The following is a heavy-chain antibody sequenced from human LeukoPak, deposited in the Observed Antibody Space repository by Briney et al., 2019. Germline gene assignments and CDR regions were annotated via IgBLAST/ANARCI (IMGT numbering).Heavy chain of an antibody. CDR3: ARDRGERGIDY. J-gene: IGHJ4*02. V-gene: IGHV1-2*02. D-gene: IGHD3-10*01. CDR1: GYTFTDYY. CDR2: INPNSGGT. Sequence: ASVKVSCKASGYTFTDYYLHWVRQAPGQGPEWMGWINPNSGGTKYAQKFQGRVTMTRDTSISTAYMELSRLRSDDTAVYYCARDRGERGIDYWGQGTLVTVSS.